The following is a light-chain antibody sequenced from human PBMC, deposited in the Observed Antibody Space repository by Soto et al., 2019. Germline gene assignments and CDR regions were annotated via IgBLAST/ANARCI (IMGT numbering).Light chain of an antibody. Sequence: EIVMTQSPGTLSVSPGERATLSCRASQSVSGNLAWYQQKPGQAPRLLIYGASTRATGIPARFSGSGSGTEFTLTISSLQSEEFAVYYCQQYNNWPRTFGQGTKVEIK. J-gene: IGKJ1*01. V-gene: IGKV3-15*01. CDR2: GAS. CDR3: QQYNNWPRT. CDR1: QSVSGN.